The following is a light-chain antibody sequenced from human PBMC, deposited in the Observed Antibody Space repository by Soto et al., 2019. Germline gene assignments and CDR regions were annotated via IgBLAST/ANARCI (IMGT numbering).Light chain of an antibody. CDR1: SSNIGGNS. J-gene: IGLJ1*01. CDR2: DDN. CDR3: AAWDESLSGFYV. V-gene: IGLV1-51*01. Sequence: QSVLTQPPSVSAAPGQKVTISCSGSSSNIGGNSVSWCQQLPGTAPKLLIYDDNKRPSGIPDRFSGSKSGTSATLGISGLQSEDEADYYCAAWDESLSGFYVFGTGTKVTVL.